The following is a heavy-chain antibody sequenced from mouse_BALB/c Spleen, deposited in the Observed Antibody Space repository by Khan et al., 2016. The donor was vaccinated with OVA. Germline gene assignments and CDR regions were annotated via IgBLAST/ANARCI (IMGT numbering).Heavy chain of an antibody. CDR1: GYSITSDYA. D-gene: IGHD1-1*01. CDR2: ISYSGNI. V-gene: IGHV3-2*02. CDR3: ERIYGGDFDY. Sequence: EVQLQESGPGLVKPSQSLSLTCTVTGYSITSDYAWNWIRQFPGNKLEWMGYISYSGNIHYNPSLKSRISITRDTSKNQFFLQLNSVTTEDTATYYCERIYGGDFDYGGQGTTLTVSS. J-gene: IGHJ2*01.